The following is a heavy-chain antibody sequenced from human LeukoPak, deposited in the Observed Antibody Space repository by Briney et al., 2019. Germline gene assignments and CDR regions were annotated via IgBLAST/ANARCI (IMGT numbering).Heavy chain of an antibody. CDR1: GGTFSSYA. CDR2: IIPIFGTA. J-gene: IGHJ4*02. D-gene: IGHD2-2*01. CDR3: ARDVVVPAAIHHFDY. V-gene: IGHV1-69*13. Sequence: SVKVSCKASGGTFSSYAISWVRQAPGQGLEWMGGIIPIFGTANYAQKFQGRVTITADESTSTAYMELRSLRSDDTAVYYCARDVVVPAAIHHFDYWGQGTLVTVSS.